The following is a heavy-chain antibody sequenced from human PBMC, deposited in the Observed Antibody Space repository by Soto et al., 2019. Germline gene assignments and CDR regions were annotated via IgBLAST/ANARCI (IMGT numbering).Heavy chain of an antibody. CDR3: AHTMAPRIFDS. V-gene: IGHV2-5*02. Sequence: QITLKEAGPPLVKPTQTLTLTCSFSGFSLITSGVGVGWIRQPPGKALEWLALIYWDDDTGYSTSLRSRLTITKDTYRNQVVLTMTNMDPADTATYYCAHTMAPRIFDSWGQGTLVTVSS. CDR1: GFSLITSGVG. CDR2: IYWDDDT. J-gene: IGHJ4*02.